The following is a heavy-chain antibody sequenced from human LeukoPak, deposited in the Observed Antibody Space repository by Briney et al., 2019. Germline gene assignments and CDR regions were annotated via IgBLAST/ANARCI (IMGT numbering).Heavy chain of an antibody. V-gene: IGHV4-59*01. CDR2: IYYSGST. CDR3: ARDGYGSGLSFDY. J-gene: IGHJ4*02. D-gene: IGHD6-25*01. Sequence: SATLSLTCTVSGGSISSYYWSWIRQPPGKGLEWIGYIYYSGSTNYNPSLKSRVTISVDTSKNQFSLKLSSVTAADTAVYYCARDGYGSGLSFDYWGQGTLVTVSS. CDR1: GGSISSYY.